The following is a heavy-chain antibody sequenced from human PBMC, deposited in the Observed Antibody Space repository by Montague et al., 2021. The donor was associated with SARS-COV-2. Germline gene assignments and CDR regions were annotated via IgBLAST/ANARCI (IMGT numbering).Heavy chain of an antibody. Sequence: SETLSLTCTVSGGSISSYYWSWIRQPPGKGLERIGYIYYSESTNYNPSLTSRVTISVDTSKNKISLKLSSVTAADTAVYYCARGFDDWGQGTLVTVSS. CDR3: ARGFDD. J-gene: IGHJ4*02. CDR1: GGSISSYY. CDR2: IYYSEST. V-gene: IGHV4-59*01.